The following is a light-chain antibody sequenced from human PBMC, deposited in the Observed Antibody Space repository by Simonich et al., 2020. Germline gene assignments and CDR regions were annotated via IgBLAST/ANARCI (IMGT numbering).Light chain of an antibody. V-gene: IGLV1-47*01. CDR3: AAWDDSLSGVV. CDR1: SSNIGGNY. J-gene: IGLJ2*01. Sequence: QSVLPQPPSASVTPGQRFTIPCSGSSSNIGGNYVYWYHQLPGTAPKLLIYTNNQRPSGGPARFSGANSATSASLAISGLRSEDEADYYCAAWDDSLSGVVFGGGTKLTVL. CDR2: TNN.